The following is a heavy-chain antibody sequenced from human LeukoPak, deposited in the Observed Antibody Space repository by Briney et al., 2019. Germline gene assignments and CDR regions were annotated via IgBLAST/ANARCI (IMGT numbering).Heavy chain of an antibody. CDR1: GFTFSSYG. CDR3: AKDVWQQLVSWFDP. V-gene: IGHV3-30*18. J-gene: IGHJ5*02. CDR2: ISYDGSNK. D-gene: IGHD6-13*01. Sequence: GRSLRLSCAASGFTFSSYGMHWVRQAPGKGLEWVAVISYDGSNKYYADSVKGRFTISRDNSKNTLYLQMNSLRAEDTAVYYCAKDVWQQLVSWFDPWGQGTLVTVSS.